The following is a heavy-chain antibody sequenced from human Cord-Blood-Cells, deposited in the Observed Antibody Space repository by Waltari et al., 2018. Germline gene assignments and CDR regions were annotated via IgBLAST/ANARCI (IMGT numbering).Heavy chain of an antibody. CDR1: GGSISSSSYY. CDR3: ARGNVLRFLEWLLPLDY. D-gene: IGHD3-3*01. V-gene: IGHV4-39*01. Sequence: QLQLQESGPGLVKPSETLSLTCTVSGGSISSSSYYWGWIRQPPGKGLEWIGSIYYSGSTYYNPSLKSLVTISVDTSKNQFSLKLSSVTAADTAVYYCARGNVLRFLEWLLPLDYWGQGTLVTVSS. J-gene: IGHJ4*02. CDR2: IYYSGST.